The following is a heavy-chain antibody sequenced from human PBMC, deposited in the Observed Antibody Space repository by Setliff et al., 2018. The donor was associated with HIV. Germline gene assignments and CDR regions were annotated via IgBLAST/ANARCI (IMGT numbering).Heavy chain of an antibody. CDR1: GFAFSDYD. V-gene: IGHV3-13*05. Sequence: GGSLRLSCATSGFAFSDYDFHWVRQVTGEGLEWVSAIGTGGDPYYADSVKGRFTISRENAKNSLYLQMNNVRAGNTAVYYCTRELNGHTSSHYYFGLDVWGQGTTVTVSS. J-gene: IGHJ6*02. D-gene: IGHD6-6*01. CDR3: TRELNGHTSSHYYFGLDV. CDR2: IGTGGDP.